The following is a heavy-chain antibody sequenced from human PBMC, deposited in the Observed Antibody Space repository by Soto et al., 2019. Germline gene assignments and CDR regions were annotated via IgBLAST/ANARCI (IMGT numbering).Heavy chain of an antibody. V-gene: IGHV3-74*01. D-gene: IGHD1-26*01. CDR1: GFTFSSYW. Sequence: GGSLRLSCAASGFTFSSYWMHWVRQAPGKGLVWVSRIKTDGSSTSYADSVKGRFTISRDNAKNTLYLQMNSLRAEDTAVYYCEREGGGAYRDVGGKGPRVT. J-gene: IGHJ6*03. CDR2: IKTDGSST. CDR3: EREGGGAYRDV.